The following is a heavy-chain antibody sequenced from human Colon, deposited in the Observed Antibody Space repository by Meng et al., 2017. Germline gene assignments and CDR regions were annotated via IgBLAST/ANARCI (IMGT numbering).Heavy chain of an antibody. V-gene: IGHV4-34*01. J-gene: IGHJ5*02. CDR2: ISHSGST. D-gene: IGHD4-17*01. CDR1: GWSFSSYY. CDR3: ATGLRHGDWFDP. Sequence: QVQLQQWGAGLLKSSEPLSLTVAVHGWSFSSYYWTWIRQSPEMGLEWIGEISHSGSTNYNSSLKGRLTMSVDTSKKQISLTLTSVTAADTAVYYCATGLRHGDWFDPWGPGTLVTVSS.